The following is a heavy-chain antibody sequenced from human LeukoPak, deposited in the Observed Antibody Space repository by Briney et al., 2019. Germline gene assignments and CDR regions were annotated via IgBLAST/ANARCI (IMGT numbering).Heavy chain of an antibody. D-gene: IGHD3-22*01. CDR3: AKDYDSSGWAAFDI. Sequence: QPGRSLRLSCAASGFTFNSFGMHWVRQAPGKGLEWLAVISYDGSNKYFADSVKGRFTISRDNSKNTLYLQMNSLRAEDTAVYYCAKDYDSSGWAAFDIWGQGTMVTISS. J-gene: IGHJ3*02. CDR1: GFTFNSFG. V-gene: IGHV3-30*18. CDR2: ISYDGSNK.